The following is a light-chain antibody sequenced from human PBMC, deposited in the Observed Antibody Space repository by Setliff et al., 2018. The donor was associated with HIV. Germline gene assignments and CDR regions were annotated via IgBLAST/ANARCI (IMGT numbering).Light chain of an antibody. J-gene: IGLJ1*01. V-gene: IGLV2-14*01. CDR1: SSDVGGYNY. CDR2: DVT. CDR3: SSYTSSSTYV. Sequence: QSVLTQPASVSGSPGQSITIPCTGTSSDVGGYNYVSWYQQHPGKAPKLMIYDVTKRPSGVSYRFSGSKSGNTASLTISGLQSEDEADYYCSSYTSSSTYVFGTGTKVTVL.